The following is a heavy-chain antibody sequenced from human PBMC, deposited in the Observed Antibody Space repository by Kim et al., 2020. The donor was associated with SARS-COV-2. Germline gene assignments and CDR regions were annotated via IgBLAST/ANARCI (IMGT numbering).Heavy chain of an antibody. V-gene: IGHV3-13*01. CDR1: GFTFSTDD. D-gene: IGHD2-2*01. CDR2: SGAAGYI. CDR3: VRGHDRTSSYEY. J-gene: IGHJ4*02. Sequence: GGSLRLSCAASGFTFSTDDMHWVRQATGKALEWVSVSGAAGYIGYADSVKGRFTISRDNAKDSLYLQMNSLTAGDTAVYYCVRGHDRTSSYEYWGQGTQVTVSS.